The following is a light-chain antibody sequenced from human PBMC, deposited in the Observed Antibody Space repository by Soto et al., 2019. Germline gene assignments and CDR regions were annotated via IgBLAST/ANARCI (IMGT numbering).Light chain of an antibody. CDR2: GNS. J-gene: IGLJ2*01. Sequence: QSVLTQPPSVSGAPGQRVTISCTGSSSNIGAGYDVHWYQQLPGTAPKLLIYGNSNRPSGVPDRFSGSKSGTSASLAITGLQSEDEADSYCQSYDSSLSGGVFGGGPKLTVL. V-gene: IGLV1-40*01. CDR3: QSYDSSLSGGV. CDR1: SSNIGAGYD.